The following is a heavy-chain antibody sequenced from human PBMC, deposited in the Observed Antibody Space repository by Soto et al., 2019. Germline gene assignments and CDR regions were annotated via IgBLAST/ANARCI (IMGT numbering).Heavy chain of an antibody. CDR1: GFTFSDYY. CDR2: ITRSGDTM. V-gene: IGHV3-11*01. CDR3: ARGHQYFHP. J-gene: IGHJ1*01. Sequence: QVQLVESGGGLVEPGGSLRLSCAASGFTFSDYYMSWVRQAPGKGLQCISYITRSGDTMYYADSVKGRFTISRDSTKNSLYLQMNSLRAEDTAVYYCARGHQYFHPWGQGTLVIVSS. D-gene: IGHD2-2*01.